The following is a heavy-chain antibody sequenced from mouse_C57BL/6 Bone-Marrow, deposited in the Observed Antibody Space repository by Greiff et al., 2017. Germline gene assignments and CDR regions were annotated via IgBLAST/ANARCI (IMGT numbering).Heavy chain of an antibody. J-gene: IGHJ3*01. Sequence: QVHVKQSGAELVKPGASVKLSCKASGYTFTEYTIHWVKQRSGQGLEWIGWFYPGSGSIKYNEKFKDKATLTADKSSSTVYMELSRLTSEDSAVYFCARHVDGYYLFAYWGQGTLVTVSA. V-gene: IGHV1-62-2*01. CDR2: FYPGSGSI. CDR3: ARHVDGYYLFAY. CDR1: GYTFTEYT. D-gene: IGHD2-3*01.